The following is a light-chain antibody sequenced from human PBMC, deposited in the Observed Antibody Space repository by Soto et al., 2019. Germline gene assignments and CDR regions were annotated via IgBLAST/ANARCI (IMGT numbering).Light chain of an antibody. V-gene: IGKV3-11*01. CDR3: QHRDSWL. CDR2: DAS. Sequence: EIVLTQSPATLSSFPVDRVTLSCRASQSVSSTYLAWYQQKPGQAPRLLIYDASNRAAGIPSRFSGSGSGTDFTLTISSLEPEDSAVYYCQHRDSWLFGGGTKVDIK. CDR1: QSVSSTY. J-gene: IGKJ4*01.